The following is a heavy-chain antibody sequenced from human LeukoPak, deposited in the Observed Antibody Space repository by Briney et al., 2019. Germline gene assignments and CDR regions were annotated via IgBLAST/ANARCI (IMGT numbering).Heavy chain of an antibody. CDR1: GYTFTSYG. D-gene: IGHD3-22*01. J-gene: IGHJ5*02. CDR2: ISAYNGYT. CDR3: ARAKYDSSGYYWFDP. V-gene: IGHV1-18*01. Sequence: ASVKVSCKASGYTFTSYGISWVRQAPGQGLEWMGWISAYNGYTKYAEKLQGRVTMTTDTSTSTAYMELRSLRSDDTAVYYCARAKYDSSGYYWFDPWGQGTLVTVSS.